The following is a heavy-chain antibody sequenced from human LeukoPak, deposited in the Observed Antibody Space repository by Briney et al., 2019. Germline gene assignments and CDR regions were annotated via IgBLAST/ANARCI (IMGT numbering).Heavy chain of an antibody. D-gene: IGHD6-13*01. J-gene: IGHJ3*02. CDR1: GFTFSSYS. V-gene: IGHV3-48*01. CDR3: ASPASSPFDAFDI. Sequence: GGSLRLSCAASGFTFSSYSMNWVRQAPGKGLEWVSYISSSSSTIYYADSVKGRFTISRDNAMNSLYLQMNSLRAEDTAVYYCASPASSPFDAFDIWGQGTMVTVSS. CDR2: ISSSSSTI.